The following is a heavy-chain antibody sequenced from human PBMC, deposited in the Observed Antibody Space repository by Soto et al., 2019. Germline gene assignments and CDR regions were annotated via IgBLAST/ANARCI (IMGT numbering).Heavy chain of an antibody. CDR3: LSRNRNGPVTEEGFDY. D-gene: IGHD1-1*01. CDR1: GYTLTELS. Sequence: GASVKVSCKVSGYTLTELSMHWVRQAPGKGLEWMGGFDPEDGETIYAQKFQGRVTMTEDTSTDTAYMELSSLRSEDTAVYYCLSRNRNGPVTEEGFDYWGQGTLVTVSS. V-gene: IGHV1-24*01. J-gene: IGHJ4*02. CDR2: FDPEDGET.